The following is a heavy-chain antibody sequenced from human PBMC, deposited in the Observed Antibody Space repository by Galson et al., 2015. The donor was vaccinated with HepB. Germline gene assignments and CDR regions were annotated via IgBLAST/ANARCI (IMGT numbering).Heavy chain of an antibody. J-gene: IGHJ4*02. CDR3: VKRDRLVWGPFEH. V-gene: IGHV3-23*01. CDR1: GFTFSNYA. D-gene: IGHD6-19*01. Sequence: SLRLSCAASGFTFSNYAVSWVRQAPGKGLEWVSVLSGGDDYTDYADSVKGRFTISRDNSGNTLYLQMNSLRAEDTAVYYCVKRDRLVWGPFEHWGQGTLVTVSS. CDR2: LSGGDDYT.